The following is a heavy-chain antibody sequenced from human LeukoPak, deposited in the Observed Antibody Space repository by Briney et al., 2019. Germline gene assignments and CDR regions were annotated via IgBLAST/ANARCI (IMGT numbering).Heavy chain of an antibody. CDR3: ARVAVAGFYFDY. CDR1: GGSFSGYY. D-gene: IGHD6-19*01. CDR2: INHSGST. Sequence: SETLSLTCAVYGGSFSGYYWSWIRQPPGKGLEWIGEINHSGSTNYNPSLKSRVTISVDTSKNQFSLKLSSVTAADTAVYYCARVAVAGFYFDYWGQGTLVTVSS. J-gene: IGHJ4*02. V-gene: IGHV4-34*01.